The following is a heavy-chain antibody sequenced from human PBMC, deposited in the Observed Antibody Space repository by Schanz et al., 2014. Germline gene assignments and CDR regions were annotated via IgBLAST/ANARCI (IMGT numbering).Heavy chain of an antibody. V-gene: IGHV3-74*01. CDR2: TSNDGSFT. CDR1: GFTFSDSW. J-gene: IGHJ4*02. Sequence: EVQLVESGGGLVQPGGSLRLSCAASGFTFSDSWMHWVRQAPGKGLVWVSRTSNDGSFTTFADSVKGRFTISRDNAKNTLYLQMNSLRAEDTAVYYCARGTPFLCDYWGQGTLVTVSS. D-gene: IGHD3-16*01. CDR3: ARGTPFLCDY.